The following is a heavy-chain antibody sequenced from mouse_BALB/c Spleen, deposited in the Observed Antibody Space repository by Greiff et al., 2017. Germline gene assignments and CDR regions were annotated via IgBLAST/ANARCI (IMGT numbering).Heavy chain of an antibody. D-gene: IGHD2-1*01. CDR3: ARGTGGNLDY. J-gene: IGHJ2*01. CDR2: ISYDGSN. CDR1: GYSITSGYY. Sequence: DVQLQESGPGLVKPSQSLSLTCSVTGYSITSGYYWNWIRQFPGNKLEWMGYISYDGSNNYNPSLKNRISITRDTSKNQFFLKLTSVTTEDTATYYCARGTGGNLDYWGQGTTLTDSS. V-gene: IGHV3-6*02.